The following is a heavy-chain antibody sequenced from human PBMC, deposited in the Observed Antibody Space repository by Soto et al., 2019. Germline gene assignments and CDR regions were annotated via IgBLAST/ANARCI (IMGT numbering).Heavy chain of an antibody. CDR3: ASNPYYYDSSGYSYYFDY. J-gene: IGHJ4*02. CDR1: GGSISSGGYY. Sequence: SETLSLTCTVSGGSISSGGYYWSWIRQHPGKGLEWIGYIYYSGSTYYNPSLKSRVTISVGTSKNQFSLKLSSVTAADTAVYYCASNPYYYDSSGYSYYFDYWGQGTLVTVSS. D-gene: IGHD3-22*01. CDR2: IYYSGST. V-gene: IGHV4-31*03.